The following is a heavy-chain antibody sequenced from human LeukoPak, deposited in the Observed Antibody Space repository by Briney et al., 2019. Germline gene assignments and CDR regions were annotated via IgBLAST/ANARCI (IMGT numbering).Heavy chain of an antibody. V-gene: IGHV1-69*04. CDR2: IIPILGIA. D-gene: IGHD3-22*01. CDR1: GGTFISYA. Sequence: SVKVSCKASGGTFISYAISWVRQAPGQGLEWMGRIIPILGIANYAQKFQGRVTITADKSTSTAYMELSSLRPEDTAVYYCARDYYDSSGSPDYWGQGTLVTVSS. CDR3: ARDYYDSSGSPDY. J-gene: IGHJ4*02.